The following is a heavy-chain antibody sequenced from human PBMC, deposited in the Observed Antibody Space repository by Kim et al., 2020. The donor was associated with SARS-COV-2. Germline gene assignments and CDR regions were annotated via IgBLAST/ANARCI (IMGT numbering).Heavy chain of an antibody. D-gene: IGHD3-16*02. Sequence: SETLSLTCAVYGGSFSGYYWSWIRQPPGKGLEWIGEINHSGSTNYNPSLKSRVTISVDTSKNQFSLKLSSVTAADTAVYYCARGGRYDYVWGSYRNYYFDYWGQGTLVTVSS. CDR2: INHSGST. CDR1: GGSFSGYY. J-gene: IGHJ4*02. V-gene: IGHV4-34*01. CDR3: ARGGRYDYVWGSYRNYYFDY.